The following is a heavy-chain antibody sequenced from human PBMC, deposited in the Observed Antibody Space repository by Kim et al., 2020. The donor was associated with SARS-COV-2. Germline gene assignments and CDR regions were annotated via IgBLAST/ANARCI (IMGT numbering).Heavy chain of an antibody. CDR2: ISSSGSTI. CDR3: ARGGESLLGWPVFALDY. CDR1: GFTFSSYE. V-gene: IGHV3-48*03. Sequence: GGSLRLSCAASGFTFSSYEMNWVRQAPGKGLEWVSYISSSGSTIYYADSVKGRFTISRDNAKNSLYLQMNSLRAEDTAVYYCARGGESLLGWPVFALDYWGQGTLVTVSS. D-gene: IGHD2-8*02. J-gene: IGHJ4*02.